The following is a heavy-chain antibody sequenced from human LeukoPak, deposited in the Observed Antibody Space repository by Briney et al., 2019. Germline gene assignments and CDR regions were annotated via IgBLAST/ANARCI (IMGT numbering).Heavy chain of an antibody. CDR1: GFTFSSYE. V-gene: IGHV3-48*03. Sequence: GGSLRLSCAASGFTFSSYEMNWVRQAPGKGLEWVSYISSSSSTIYYADSVKGRFTISRDNAKNSLYLQMNSLRAEDTAVYYCARDHLFGEDSSGYWFDYWGQGTLVTVSS. CDR2: ISSSSSTI. D-gene: IGHD3-22*01. J-gene: IGHJ4*02. CDR3: ARDHLFGEDSSGYWFDY.